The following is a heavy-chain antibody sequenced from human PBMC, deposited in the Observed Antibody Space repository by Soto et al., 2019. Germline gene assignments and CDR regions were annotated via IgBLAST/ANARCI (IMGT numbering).Heavy chain of an antibody. V-gene: IGHV4-30-2*01. J-gene: IGHJ5*02. Sequence: LSLTCAVSGGSISSGGYSWSWSRQPPGKGLEWIGYIYRSGSTYYNPSLKSRVTISVDRSKNQFSLKLSSVTAADTAVYYCARVSSSGNKWFDPWGQGTLVTVSS. CDR3: ARVSSSGNKWFDP. CDR1: GGSISSGGYS. CDR2: IYRSGST. D-gene: IGHD6-6*01.